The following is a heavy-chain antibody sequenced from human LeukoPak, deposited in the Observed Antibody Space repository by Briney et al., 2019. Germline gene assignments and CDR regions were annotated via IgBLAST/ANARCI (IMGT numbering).Heavy chain of an antibody. CDR1: GGTFSSYA. J-gene: IGHJ4*02. CDR2: IIPIFGTA. D-gene: IGHD6-6*01. V-gene: IGHV1-69*05. CDR3: ARGIAARRTLYYFDY. Sequence: ASVKVSCKASGGTFSSYAISWVRQAPGQGLEWMGGIIPIFGTANYAQKFQGRVTITTDESTSTAYMELSSLRSEDTAVYYCARGIAARRTLYYFDYWGQGTLVTVS.